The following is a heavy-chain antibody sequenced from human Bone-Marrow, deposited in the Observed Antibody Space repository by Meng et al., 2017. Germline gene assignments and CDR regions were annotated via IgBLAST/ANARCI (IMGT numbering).Heavy chain of an antibody. CDR3: TRDGYLDCSRTNCFDY. D-gene: IGHD2-2*01. Sequence: QVQLVQSGFELRKPVASVKVSCKASGYTLTNYAINWLRQAPGQGLEWMGWIDTKTGNPTYAQGFRGRLVFSLDTSVSTTYLEISGLKADDTAVYYCTRDGYLDCSRTNCFDYWGQGTLVTVSS. V-gene: IGHV7-4-1*02. J-gene: IGHJ4*02. CDR1: GYTLTNYA. CDR2: IDTKTGNP.